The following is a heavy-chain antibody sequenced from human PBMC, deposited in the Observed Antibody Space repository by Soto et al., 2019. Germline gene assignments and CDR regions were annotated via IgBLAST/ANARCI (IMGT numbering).Heavy chain of an antibody. D-gene: IGHD3-10*01. CDR2: ISGSGGST. CDR3: AKEPLITMVRGVVDY. Sequence: GGSLRLSCAASGFTFSSYAMSWVRQAPGKGLEWVSAISGSGGSTYYADSVKGRFTISRDNSMNTLYLQMNSLRAEDTAVYYCAKEPLITMVRGVVDYWGQGTLVTVSS. J-gene: IGHJ4*02. CDR1: GFTFSSYA. V-gene: IGHV3-23*01.